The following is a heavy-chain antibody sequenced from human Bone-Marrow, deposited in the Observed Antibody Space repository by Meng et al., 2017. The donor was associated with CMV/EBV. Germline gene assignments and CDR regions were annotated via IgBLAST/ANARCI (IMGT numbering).Heavy chain of an antibody. V-gene: IGHV1-46*01. CDR3: ARDHHTYYDILTGYPPGY. CDR2: INPSGGST. D-gene: IGHD3-9*01. CDR1: TFTSYY. J-gene: IGHJ4*02. Sequence: TFTSYYRHWVRQAPGQGLEWMGIINPSGGSTSYAQKFQGRVTMTRDTSTSTVYMELSSLRSEDTAVYYCARDHHTYYDILTGYPPGYWGQGTLVTVSS.